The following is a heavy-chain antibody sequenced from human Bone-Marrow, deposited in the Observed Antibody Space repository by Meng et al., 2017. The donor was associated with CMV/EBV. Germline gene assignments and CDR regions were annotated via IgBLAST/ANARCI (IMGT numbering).Heavy chain of an antibody. D-gene: IGHD4-11*01. CDR1: GYTFTTYD. V-gene: IGHV1-8*03. Sequence: ASVKVSCKASGYTFTTYDINWVRQATGQGLEWMGWMNPNSGNTDYAQKFQGRVTITRNTSISTAYMELSSLRSEDTVVYYCAREGHDYSNYVKNNYGMDVWGQGTAVTVSS. CDR3: AREGHDYSNYVKNNYGMDV. CDR2: MNPNSGNT. J-gene: IGHJ6*02.